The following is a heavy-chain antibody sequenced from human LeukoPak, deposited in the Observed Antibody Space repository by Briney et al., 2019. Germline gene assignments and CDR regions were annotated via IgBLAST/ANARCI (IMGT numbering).Heavy chain of an antibody. CDR1: GGSFSGYY. D-gene: IGHD3-3*01. CDR3: ASSHYDFWSGLKPNWFDP. CDR2: INHSGST. Sequence: SETLSLTCAVYGGSFSGYYWSWIRQPPGKGLEWIGEINHSGSTNCNPSLKSRVTISVDTSKNQFSLKLSSVTAADTAAYYCASSHYDFWSGLKPNWFDPWGQGTLVTVSS. V-gene: IGHV4-34*01. J-gene: IGHJ5*02.